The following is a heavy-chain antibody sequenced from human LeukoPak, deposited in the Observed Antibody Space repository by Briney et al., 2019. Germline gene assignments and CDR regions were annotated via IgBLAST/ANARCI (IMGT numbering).Heavy chain of an antibody. CDR3: ARARGYSYGIDAFDI. D-gene: IGHD5-18*01. Sequence: GRSLRLSCAASGFTFSSYAMHWVRQAPGKGLEWVAVISYDGSNKYYADSAKGRFTISRDNSKNTLYLQMNSLRAEDTAVYYCARARGYSYGIDAFDIWGQGTMVTVSS. V-gene: IGHV3-30*04. J-gene: IGHJ3*02. CDR2: ISYDGSNK. CDR1: GFTFSSYA.